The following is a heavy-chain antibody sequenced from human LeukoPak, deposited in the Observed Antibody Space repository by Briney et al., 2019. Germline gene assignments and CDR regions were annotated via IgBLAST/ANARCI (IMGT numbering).Heavy chain of an antibody. V-gene: IGHV4-59*01. J-gene: IGHJ3*02. D-gene: IGHD6-19*01. CDR1: GGSLSSYY. Sequence: SETLSLTCTVSGGSLSSYYRSWIRQPPRKGLGWIGYIYYGGSSNYNPSLKSRVTISVDTSTNQFSLKLSSVTAADTAVYYCARRRVAVAGTIAFDIWGQGTMVTVSS. CDR2: IYYGGSS. CDR3: ARRRVAVAGTIAFDI.